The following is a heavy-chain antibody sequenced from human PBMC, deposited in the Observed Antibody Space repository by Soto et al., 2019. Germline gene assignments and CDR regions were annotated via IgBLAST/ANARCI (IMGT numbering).Heavy chain of an antibody. J-gene: IGHJ5*02. CDR1: GGSISSGDYY. V-gene: IGHV4-30-4*01. Sequence: SETLSLTCTVSGGSISSGDYYWSWIRQPPGRGLEWIGYIYYSGSTYYNPSLKSRVTISVDASKNQFSLKLSSVTAVDTAVYYCARDIITGTGWFDPWGQGTLVTVSS. D-gene: IGHD1-7*01. CDR3: ARDIITGTGWFDP. CDR2: IYYSGST.